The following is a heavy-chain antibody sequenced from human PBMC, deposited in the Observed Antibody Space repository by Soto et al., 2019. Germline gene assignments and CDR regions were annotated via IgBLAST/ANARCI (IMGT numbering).Heavy chain of an antibody. J-gene: IGHJ4*02. Sequence: QITLKESGPPLVKPTQTVTLTWTFSGFSLSTSVGVGWIRQPPGKALEWLVVIYRDDDKHYSPSLKSRLTITKDTSKNHVVLTMTNMDPVDAATYYCAHISVYDPYFDYWGQGTLVTVSS. CDR1: GFSLSTSVG. CDR3: AHISVYDPYFDY. V-gene: IGHV2-5*02. CDR2: IYRDDDK. D-gene: IGHD5-12*01.